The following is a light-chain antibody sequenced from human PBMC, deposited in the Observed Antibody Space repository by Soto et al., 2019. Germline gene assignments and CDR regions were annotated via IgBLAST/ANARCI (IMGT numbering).Light chain of an antibody. CDR1: QSLLHSNGVTY. J-gene: IGKJ4*01. CDR3: KQSIQLPRT. V-gene: IGKV2D-29*01. Sequence: DLVMTQTPLSLSVTPGQPASISCKSSQSLLHSNGVTYFYGYLQKPGQAPQVLIYEVSNRFYGVPDRFSGSGSGTDFTLRISRVEAEEVGVYYCKQSIQLPRTFGGGTKVEIK. CDR2: EVS.